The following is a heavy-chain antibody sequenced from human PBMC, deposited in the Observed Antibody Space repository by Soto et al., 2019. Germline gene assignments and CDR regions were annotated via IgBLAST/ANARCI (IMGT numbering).Heavy chain of an antibody. CDR1: GFTFTNAW. J-gene: IGHJ5*02. Sequence: EVQLVEAGGGLVKPGGSVRLSCAASGFTFTNAWMSWVRQAPGKGLEWVGRIKSKTDGGTTDYAAPVKGRFTISREDSKNTLYLQMNSLKTEDTAVYYCTTGSSGWSQGGFDPWGQGTLVTVSS. CDR3: TTGSSGWSQGGFDP. V-gene: IGHV3-15*01. D-gene: IGHD6-19*01. CDR2: IKSKTDGGTT.